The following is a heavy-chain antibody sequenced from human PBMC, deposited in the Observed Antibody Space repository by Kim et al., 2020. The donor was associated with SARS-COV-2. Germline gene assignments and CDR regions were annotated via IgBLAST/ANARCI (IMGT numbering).Heavy chain of an antibody. D-gene: IGHD6-13*01. CDR1: GYTFTSYA. Sequence: ASVKVSCKASGYTFTSYAMNWVRQAPGQGLEWMGWINTNTGNPTYAQGFTGRFVFSLDTSVSTAYLQISSLTAEDTAVYYCARVGSSSRYVDYYYGMDVWGQGTTVTVSS. J-gene: IGHJ6*02. V-gene: IGHV7-4-1*02. CDR2: INTNTGNP. CDR3: ARVGSSSRYVDYYYGMDV.